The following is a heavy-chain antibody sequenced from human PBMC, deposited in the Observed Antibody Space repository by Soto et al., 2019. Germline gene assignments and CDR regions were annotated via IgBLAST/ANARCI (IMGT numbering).Heavy chain of an antibody. V-gene: IGHV2-5*02. D-gene: IGHD5-18*01. CDR1: GFSLSTSGVG. J-gene: IGHJ4*02. CDR2: IYWDDDK. Sequence: SGPTLVNPTQTLTLTCTFSGFSLSTSGVGVGWIRQPPGKALEWLGIIYWDDDKRYRPSLKSRLTITKDTSKNQLVLTMTNMDPVDTATFYCAHLPWKQLWPRAPVVYWGQGTPVTVSS. CDR3: AHLPWKQLWPRAPVVY.